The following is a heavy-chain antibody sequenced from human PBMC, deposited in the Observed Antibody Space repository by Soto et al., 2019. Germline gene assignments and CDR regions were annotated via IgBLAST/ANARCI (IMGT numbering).Heavy chain of an antibody. J-gene: IGHJ6*02. CDR1: GGTFSSYA. V-gene: IGHV1-69*13. D-gene: IGHD6-19*01. CDR2: IIPIFGTA. Sequence: SVKVSCKASGGTFSSYAISWVRQAPGQGLEWMGGIIPIFGTANYAQKFQGRVTITADESTSTAYMELSSLRSEDTAVYYCARLGVAGNYYYYGMDVWGQGTTVTAP. CDR3: ARLGVAGNYYYYGMDV.